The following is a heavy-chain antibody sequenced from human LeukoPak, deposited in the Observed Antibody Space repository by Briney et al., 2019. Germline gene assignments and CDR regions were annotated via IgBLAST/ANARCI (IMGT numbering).Heavy chain of an antibody. J-gene: IGHJ5*02. CDR3: ATSFDSSGYLTPIPYNWFDP. CDR1: GGTFSSYA. CDR2: IIPIFGTA. V-gene: IGHV1-69*13. D-gene: IGHD3-22*01. Sequence: EASVKVSCKASGGTFSSYAISWVRQAPGQGLEWMGGIIPIFGTANYAQKFQGRVTITADESTSTAYMELSSLRSEDTAVYYCATSFDSSGYLTPIPYNWFDPWGQGTLVTVSS.